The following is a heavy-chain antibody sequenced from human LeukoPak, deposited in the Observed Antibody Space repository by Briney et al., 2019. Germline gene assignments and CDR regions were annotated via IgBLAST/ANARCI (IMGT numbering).Heavy chain of an antibody. Sequence: SETLSLTCAVYGGSFSGYYWSWIRQPPGKGLEWIGEINHSGSTNYNPSLKSRVTISVDTSKNQFPLKLSSVTAADTAVYYCARKGDYYYDSSGYYYVFDYWGQGTLVTVSS. V-gene: IGHV4-34*01. CDR2: INHSGST. CDR3: ARKGDYYYDSSGYYYVFDY. D-gene: IGHD3-22*01. CDR1: GGSFSGYY. J-gene: IGHJ4*02.